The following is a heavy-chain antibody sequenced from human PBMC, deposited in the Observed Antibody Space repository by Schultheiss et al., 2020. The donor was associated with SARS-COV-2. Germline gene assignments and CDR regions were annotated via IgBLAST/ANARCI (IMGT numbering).Heavy chain of an antibody. D-gene: IGHD2-2*01. CDR1: GGSISSYY. CDR2: IYYSGST. V-gene: IGHV4-39*01. J-gene: IGHJ3*02. CDR3: ARGPDIVVVPAARAFDI. Sequence: SQTLSLTCTVSGGSISSYYWGWIRQPPGKGLEWIGSIYYSGSTYYNPSLKSRVTISVDTSKNQFSLKLSSVTAADTAVYYCARGPDIVVVPAARAFDIWGQGTMVTVSS.